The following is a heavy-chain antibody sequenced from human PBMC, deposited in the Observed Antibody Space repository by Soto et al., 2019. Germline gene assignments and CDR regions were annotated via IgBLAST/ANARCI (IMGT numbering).Heavy chain of an antibody. V-gene: IGHV3-21*01. CDR3: AREGTAGWFDP. J-gene: IGHJ5*02. Sequence: GGSLRLSCAASGFTFSSYSMNWVRQAPGKGMEWVLSISSSSSYIYYAHSVKGRFTISRDNAKNSLYLQMNSMRAEDTDVYYCAREGTAGWFDPWGQGTLVTVSS. D-gene: IGHD1-1*01. CDR1: GFTFSSYS. CDR2: ISSSSSYI.